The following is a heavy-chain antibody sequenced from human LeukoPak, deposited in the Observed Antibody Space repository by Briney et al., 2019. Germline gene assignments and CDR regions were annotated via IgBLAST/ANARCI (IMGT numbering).Heavy chain of an antibody. CDR2: IYSGGDT. V-gene: IGHV3-66*01. CDR3: AKERSLEIAVAGTVFDY. CDR1: GFTVSSNY. Sequence: PGGSLRLSCAASGFTVSSNYVGWVRQAPGKGLERVSVIYSGGDTYYADSVKGRFTISRDNSKNMIYLEMSSLKAEDTAVYYCAKERSLEIAVAGTVFDYWGQGTLVTVSS. J-gene: IGHJ4*02. D-gene: IGHD6-19*01.